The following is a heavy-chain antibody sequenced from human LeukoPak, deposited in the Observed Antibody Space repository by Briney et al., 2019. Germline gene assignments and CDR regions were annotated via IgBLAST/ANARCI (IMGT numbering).Heavy chain of an antibody. Sequence: SVKVSCKASGGTFSSYAISWERQAPGQGLEWMGRIIPTLEIANYAQKFQGRVTITADKSTSTAYMELSSLRPEDTAVYYCARVINGTWFWFWGQGTLVTVSS. J-gene: IGHJ4*02. D-gene: IGHD1-14*01. CDR1: GGTFSSYA. V-gene: IGHV1-69*04. CDR3: ARVINGTWFWF. CDR2: IIPTLEIA.